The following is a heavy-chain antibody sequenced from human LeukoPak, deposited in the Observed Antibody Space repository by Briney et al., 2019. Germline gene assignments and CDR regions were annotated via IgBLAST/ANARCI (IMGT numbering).Heavy chain of an antibody. CDR1: GFTFSSYD. J-gene: IGHJ2*01. V-gene: IGHV3-13*01. CDR3: ARVSHRDTSWYFGL. CDR2: IGTAGDT. D-gene: IGHD5-18*01. Sequence: GGSLRLSCAASGFTFSSYDMHWVRQATGKGLEWVSAIGTAGDTYYPGSVKGRFTISRENAKNSLYLQMNSLRAGDTAVYYCARVSHRDTSWYFGLWGRGTLVTVSS.